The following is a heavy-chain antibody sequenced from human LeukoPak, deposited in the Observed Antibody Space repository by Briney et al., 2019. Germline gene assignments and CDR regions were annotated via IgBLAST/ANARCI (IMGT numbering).Heavy chain of an antibody. CDR2: ISSSSSYI. Sequence: GGSLRLSCAASGFTFSSYSMNWVRQAPGKGLEWVSSISSSSSYIYYADSVKGRFTISRDNAKNSLYLQMNSLRAEDTAVYYCARDRYCSGGSCYRYYYYYGMDVWGQGTTVTVSS. V-gene: IGHV3-21*01. CDR1: GFTFSSYS. J-gene: IGHJ6*02. D-gene: IGHD2-15*01. CDR3: ARDRYCSGGSCYRYYYYYGMDV.